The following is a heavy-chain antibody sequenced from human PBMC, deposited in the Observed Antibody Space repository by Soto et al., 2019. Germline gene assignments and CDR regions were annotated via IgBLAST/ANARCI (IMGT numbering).Heavy chain of an antibody. CDR3: ARVTLNDDFWSGYYGDYYGMDV. CDR1: GGSISSGDYY. D-gene: IGHD3-3*01. V-gene: IGHV4-30-4*01. Sequence: SETLSLTCTVSGGSISSGDYYWSWIRQPPGKGLEWIGYIYYSGSTYYNPSLKSRVTISVDTSKNQFSLKLSSVTAADTAVYYCARVTLNDDFWSGYYGDYYGMDVWGQGTTVTVSS. J-gene: IGHJ6*02. CDR2: IYYSGST.